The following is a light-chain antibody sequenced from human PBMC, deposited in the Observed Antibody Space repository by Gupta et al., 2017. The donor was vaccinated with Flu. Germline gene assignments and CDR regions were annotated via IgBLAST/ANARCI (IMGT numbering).Light chain of an antibody. V-gene: IGKV1-39*01. CDR3: QQTLRTPIT. J-gene: IGKJ4*01. CDR1: LTVTKY. CDR2: TTS. Sequence: DIQTTQSPSSLSASMADRVTITCRASLTVTKYLSWYQHHPGRAPKLLIYTTSTLQDGVPPRFSGGGFGMEFVLNITELQPEDVATYDCQQTLRTPITFGGGTRVEVK.